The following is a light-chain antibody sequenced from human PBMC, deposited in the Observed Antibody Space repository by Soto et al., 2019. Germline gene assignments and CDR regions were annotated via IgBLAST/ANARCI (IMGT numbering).Light chain of an antibody. CDR3: QQYNNWPPIT. CDR2: GAS. Sequence: EIVMTQSPATLSVSPGERATLSCRASQSVSSNLAWYQQKPGQAPRLLIYGASTRATGIPARSSGSGSGTEFTRTISSLQSEDFAVFYCQQYNNWPPITFGQGTKLEIK. V-gene: IGKV3-15*01. J-gene: IGKJ2*01. CDR1: QSVSSN.